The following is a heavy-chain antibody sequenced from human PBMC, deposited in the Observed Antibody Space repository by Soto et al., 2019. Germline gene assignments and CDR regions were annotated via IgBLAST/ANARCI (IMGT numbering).Heavy chain of an antibody. V-gene: IGHV3-23*01. J-gene: IGHJ5*02. CDR3: AKDPYSGTTRGQFDP. CDR1: GFTFSSCA. CDR2: TSGSGVST. Sequence: GGSLRLSCAASGFTFSSCAMNWVRQAPGKGLEWVSSTSGSGVSTYYADSVKGRFTISRDNSKNTLYLQMNSLRAEDTAVYYCAKDPYSGTTRGQFDPWGQGTLVTVSS. D-gene: IGHD1-26*01.